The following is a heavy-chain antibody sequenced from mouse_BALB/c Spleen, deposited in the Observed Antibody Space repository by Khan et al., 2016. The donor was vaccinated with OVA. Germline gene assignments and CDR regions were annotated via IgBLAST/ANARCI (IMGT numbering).Heavy chain of an antibody. CDR3: ASHLSGSFAY. Sequence: EVQLVESGGDLVKPAGSLKLSCAVSGFSFSSYSMSWVRQTPDKRLEWVAIISSDGDYTYFSDSVKGRITISRDNDRNALILQMSSLKSEDTALYYCASHLSGSFAYWGQGTLVTVSA. D-gene: IGHD4-1*01. J-gene: IGHJ3*01. CDR2: ISSDGDYT. V-gene: IGHV5-6*01. CDR1: GFSFSSYS.